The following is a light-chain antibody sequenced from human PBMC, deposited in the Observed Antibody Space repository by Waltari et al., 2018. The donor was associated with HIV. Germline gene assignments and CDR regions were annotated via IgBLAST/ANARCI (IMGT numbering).Light chain of an antibody. CDR3: QQSYTVAL. Sequence: DIQMTQSPSSLSASVGDRINITCRASQSINIYLNWYQQKSGKAPNLLIYAASTLQSGVPSRFSGSGSGTDFTLTISSLQAEDFATYYWQQSYTVALFGPGTRVDLK. CDR2: AAS. CDR1: QSINIY. J-gene: IGKJ3*01. V-gene: IGKV1-39*01.